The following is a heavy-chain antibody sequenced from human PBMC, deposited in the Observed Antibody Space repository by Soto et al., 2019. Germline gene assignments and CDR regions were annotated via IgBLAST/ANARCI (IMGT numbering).Heavy chain of an antibody. Sequence: GGPLRLSCAASGFIFSSFALHWVRQAPGKGLEWVAVIRYDGTEKYNGDSVKGRFTISRDNSKNTVYLEMTSLKAEDTAVYYCARDFTQVGPLDFWGQGTLVTVSS. V-gene: IGHV3-33*01. CDR3: ARDFTQVGPLDF. CDR2: IRYDGTEK. J-gene: IGHJ4*02. D-gene: IGHD1-26*01. CDR1: GFIFSSFA.